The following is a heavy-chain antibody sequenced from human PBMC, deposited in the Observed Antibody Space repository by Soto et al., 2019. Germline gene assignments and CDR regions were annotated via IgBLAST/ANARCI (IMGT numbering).Heavy chain of an antibody. Sequence: SETLSLTCTVSGGSISSYYWSWIRQPPGKGLEWIGYIYYSGSTNYNPSPKSRVTISVDTSKNQFSLKLSSVTAADTAVYYCARVWTTVTNWFDPWGQATLVTVSS. D-gene: IGHD4-17*01. CDR3: ARVWTTVTNWFDP. J-gene: IGHJ5*02. CDR2: IYYSGST. V-gene: IGHV4-59*01. CDR1: GGSISSYY.